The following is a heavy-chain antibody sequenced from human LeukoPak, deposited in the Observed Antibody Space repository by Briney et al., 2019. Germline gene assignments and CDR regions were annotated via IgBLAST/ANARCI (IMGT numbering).Heavy chain of an antibody. CDR2: ISAYNGNT. J-gene: IGHJ4*02. CDR1: GYTFTSYG. D-gene: IGHD2-2*03. Sequence: GASVKVSCKASGYTFTSYGISWVRQAPGQGLEWMGWISAYNGNTNYAQKLQGRVTMTTDTSTSTAYMELRSLRSDDTAVYYCVAGYCSSTSCYGGRGTSGWTPGLDYWGQGTLVTVSS. V-gene: IGHV1-18*01. CDR3: VAGYCSSTSCYGGRGTSGWTPGLDY.